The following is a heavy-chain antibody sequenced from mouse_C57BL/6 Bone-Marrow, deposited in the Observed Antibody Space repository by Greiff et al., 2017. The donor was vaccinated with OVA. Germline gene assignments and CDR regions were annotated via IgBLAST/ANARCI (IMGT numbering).Heavy chain of an antibody. CDR2: IYPRSGNT. CDR3: ARFRGALLLRYFAWFAY. CDR1: GYTFTSYG. V-gene: IGHV1-81*01. D-gene: IGHD1-1*01. J-gene: IGHJ3*01. Sequence: VQLQQSGAELARPGASVKLSCKASGYTFTSYGISWVQQRTGQGLEWIGEIYPRSGNTYYTEKFKGQATLTADKSSSTAYMELRSLTSEDSAVYFCARFRGALLLRYFAWFAYWGQGTLVTVSA.